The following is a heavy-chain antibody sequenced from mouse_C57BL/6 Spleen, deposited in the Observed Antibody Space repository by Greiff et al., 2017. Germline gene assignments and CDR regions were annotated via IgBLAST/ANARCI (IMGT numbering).Heavy chain of an antibody. Sequence: QVTLKESGPGILQSSQTLSLTCSFSGFSLSTSGMGVSWIRQPSGKGLEWLAHIYWDDDKRYNPSLKSRLTISKDTSRNQVFLKITSVDTADTATYYCARRREVYDYDGGDYFDYWGQGTTLTVSS. CDR1: GFSLSTSGMG. CDR2: IYWDDDK. V-gene: IGHV8-12*01. CDR3: ARRREVYDYDGGDYFDY. D-gene: IGHD2-4*01. J-gene: IGHJ2*01.